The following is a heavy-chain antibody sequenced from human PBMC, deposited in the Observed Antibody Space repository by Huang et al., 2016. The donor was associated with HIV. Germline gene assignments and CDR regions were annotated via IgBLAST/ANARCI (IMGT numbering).Heavy chain of an antibody. CDR3: VREGLEFMNY. J-gene: IGHJ4*02. Sequence: QVQLVQSGSELRRPGASVRVSCQASGYTFTSYPLHWMRQAPGHRRGWMGRSNDGSGGTKYSEKFQGRLTITRDTYANIVYMELSSLRSEDTAVYYCVREGLEFMNYWGQGTLVTVSS. CDR2: SNDGSGGT. V-gene: IGHV1-3*01. CDR1: GYTFTSYP. D-gene: IGHD1-1*01.